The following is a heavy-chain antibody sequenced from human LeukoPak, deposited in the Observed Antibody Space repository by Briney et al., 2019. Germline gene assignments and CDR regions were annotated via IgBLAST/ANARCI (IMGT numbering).Heavy chain of an antibody. D-gene: IGHD3-3*01. CDR2: INHSGST. J-gene: IGHJ5*02. Sequence: SETLSLTCAVYGGSFSGYYWSWIRQPPGEGLEWIGEINHSGSTNYNPSLKSRVTISVDTSKNQFSLKLSSVTAADTAVYYCARGQGYDFWSGYYTHWFDPWGQGTLVTVSS. CDR1: GGSFSGYY. V-gene: IGHV4-34*01. CDR3: ARGQGYDFWSGYYTHWFDP.